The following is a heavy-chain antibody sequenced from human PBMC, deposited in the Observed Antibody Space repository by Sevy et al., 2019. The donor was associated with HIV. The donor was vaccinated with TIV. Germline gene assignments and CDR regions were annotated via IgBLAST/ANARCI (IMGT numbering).Heavy chain of an antibody. Sequence: GGSLRLSCAASGFTVSSNYMSWVRQAPGKGLEWVSVIYSGGSTYYADSVKGRFTISRDNSKNTLYLQMNSLGAEDTAVYYCARDCRRTGSPGSDDFDIWGQGTMVTVSS. J-gene: IGHJ3*02. CDR3: ARDCRRTGSPGSDDFDI. V-gene: IGHV3-53*05. CDR2: IYSGGST. CDR1: GFTVSSNY. D-gene: IGHD2-2*01.